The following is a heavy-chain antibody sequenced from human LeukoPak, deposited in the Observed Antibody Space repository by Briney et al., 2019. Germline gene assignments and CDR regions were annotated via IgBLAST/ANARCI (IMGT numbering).Heavy chain of an antibody. CDR1: GYTFTNYG. CDR3: ARAPDDYDFWSGPFDY. J-gene: IGHJ4*02. D-gene: IGHD3-3*01. CDR2: ISVDSGNT. Sequence: VAAVKVSCKASGYTFTNYGISWVRQAPGQGLEWMGWISVDSGNTNYTQNLQGRVTMTTDTSTSTAYMELRSLRSDDTAVYYCARAPDDYDFWSGPFDYWGRGTLVAVSS. V-gene: IGHV1-18*01.